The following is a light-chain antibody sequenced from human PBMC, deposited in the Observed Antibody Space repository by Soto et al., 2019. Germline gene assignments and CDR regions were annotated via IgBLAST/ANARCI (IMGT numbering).Light chain of an antibody. Sequence: EIVLTQSPGTLSLSPGERATLSCRASQSVSSSYLAWYQQKPGQAPRLLIYGASSRATGIPDRFSGSGSGTEFTLTISRLEPEDFAVYYCQQYGSSPFTFGHGTKVDIK. V-gene: IGKV3-20*01. J-gene: IGKJ3*01. CDR1: QSVSSSY. CDR3: QQYGSSPFT. CDR2: GAS.